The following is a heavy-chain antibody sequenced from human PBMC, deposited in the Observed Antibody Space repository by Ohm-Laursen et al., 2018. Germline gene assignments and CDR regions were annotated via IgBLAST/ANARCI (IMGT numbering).Heavy chain of an antibody. J-gene: IGHJ5*02. Sequence: GSLRLSCAASGFTFSNYAMSWVRQAPGKGLEWVSGISGSGGHTYYADSVKGRFTISRDNSKNTLYLQMNSLRAEDTAVYYCAKVAVAGTWWFDPWGQGTLVTVSS. CDR2: ISGSGGHT. D-gene: IGHD6-19*01. CDR1: GFTFSNYA. V-gene: IGHV3-23*01. CDR3: AKVAVAGTWWFDP.